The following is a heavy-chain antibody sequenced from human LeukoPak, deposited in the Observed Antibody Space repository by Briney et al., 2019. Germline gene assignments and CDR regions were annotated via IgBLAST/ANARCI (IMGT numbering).Heavy chain of an antibody. D-gene: IGHD3-16*01. CDR3: AREMLTTLGEVVLRYFDY. V-gene: IGHV3-53*01. CDR2: IYSGGST. Sequence: GGSLRLSCAASGFTVSSNYMSWVRQAPGKGLGWVSVIYSGGSTYYADSVKGRFTISRDNSGNTLYLHMSSLRAEDTAVYYCAREMLTTLGEVVLRYFDYWGQGTLVTVSS. CDR1: GFTVSSNY. J-gene: IGHJ4*02.